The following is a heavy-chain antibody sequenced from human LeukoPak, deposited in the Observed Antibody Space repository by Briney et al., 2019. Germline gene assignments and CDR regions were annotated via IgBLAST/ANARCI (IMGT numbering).Heavy chain of an antibody. V-gene: IGHV3-23*01. CDR2: MSGSGGST. Sequence: GGSLRLSCAASGFTFSSYAMSWVRQAPGKGLEWVSAMSGSGGSTYYADSVKGRFTISRDNSKNTLYLQMNSLRAEDTDVYYCAKDLWFGERTDGMAVWGKGTTVTVSS. D-gene: IGHD3-10*01. CDR1: GFTFSSYA. J-gene: IGHJ6*04. CDR3: AKDLWFGERTDGMAV.